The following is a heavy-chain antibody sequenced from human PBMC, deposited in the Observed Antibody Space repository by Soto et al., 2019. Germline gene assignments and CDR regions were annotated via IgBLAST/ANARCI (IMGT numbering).Heavy chain of an antibody. Sequence: SQSFSLTCVISGDSVSSNSAAWHWIRQSPPRGLEWLGRTYYRSKWYNDYAVSVKSRISINPDTSKNQFSLQLNSVTPEDTAVYYCARASYSSTWYWFFDYWGQGALVTVSS. CDR1: GDSVSSNSAA. J-gene: IGHJ4*02. D-gene: IGHD6-13*01. CDR2: TYYRSKWYN. CDR3: ARASYSSTWYWFFDY. V-gene: IGHV6-1*01.